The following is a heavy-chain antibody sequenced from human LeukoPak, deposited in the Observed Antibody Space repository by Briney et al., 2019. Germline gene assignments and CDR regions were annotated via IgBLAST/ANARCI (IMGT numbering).Heavy chain of an antibody. J-gene: IGHJ4*02. CDR3: ARPLTVTTLGFGY. V-gene: IGHV3-21*01. Sequence: AGGSLRLSCAASGFTFSSYSMNWVRQAPGEGLEWVSSISSSSSYIYYADSVKGRFTISRDNAKNSLYLQMNSLRAEDTAVYYCARPLTVTTLGFGYWGQGTLVTVSS. CDR1: GFTFSSYS. CDR2: ISSSSSYI. D-gene: IGHD4-17*01.